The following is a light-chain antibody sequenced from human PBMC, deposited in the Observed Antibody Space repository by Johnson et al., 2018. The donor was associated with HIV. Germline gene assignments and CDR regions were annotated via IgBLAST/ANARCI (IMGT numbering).Light chain of an antibody. Sequence: QSVLTQPPSVSAAPGQKVTISCSGSTSNIGNNYVSWYQQLPGTAPKLLIYEKNKRPSGIPDRISGSKSGTSATLGITGLQTGDEADYYCATWDSRLSQGVFGTGTKVTVL. V-gene: IGLV1-51*02. CDR2: EKN. J-gene: IGLJ1*01. CDR3: ATWDSRLSQGV. CDR1: TSNIGNNY.